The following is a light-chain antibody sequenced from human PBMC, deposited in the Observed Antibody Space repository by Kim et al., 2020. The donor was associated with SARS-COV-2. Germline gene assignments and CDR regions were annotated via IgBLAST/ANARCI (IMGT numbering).Light chain of an antibody. J-gene: IGLJ2*01. Sequence: VKLTCTLSSGHSRYASAWHQQQPEKGPRYLMKLNSDGSHSKGDGIPDRFSGSSSGAERYLTISSLQSEDEADYYCQTWGTGSRGVFGGGTQLTVL. CDR2: LNSDGSH. V-gene: IGLV4-69*01. CDR1: SGHSRYA. CDR3: QTWGTGSRGV.